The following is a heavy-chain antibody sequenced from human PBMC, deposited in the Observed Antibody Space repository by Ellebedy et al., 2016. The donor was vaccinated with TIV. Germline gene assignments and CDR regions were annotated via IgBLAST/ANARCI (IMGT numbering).Heavy chain of an antibody. V-gene: IGHV4-38-2*02. D-gene: IGHD1-26*01. CDR2: IYHSGST. CDR3: ARDVGATGGNWFDP. J-gene: IGHJ5*02. CDR1: GYSISSGYY. Sequence: MPSETLSLTCTVSGYSISSGYYWGWIRQPPGKGLEWIGSIYHSGSTYYNPSLKSRVTISVDTSKNQFSLKLSSVTAADTAVYYCARDVGATGGNWFDPWGQGTLVTVSS.